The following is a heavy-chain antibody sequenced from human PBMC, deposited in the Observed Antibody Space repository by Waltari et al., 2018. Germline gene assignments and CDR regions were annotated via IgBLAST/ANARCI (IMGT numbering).Heavy chain of an antibody. J-gene: IGHJ6*02. CDR2: ISSSGSTI. CDR3: ARDTRLYCTNGVCYEDYYYYYGMDV. D-gene: IGHD2-8*01. V-gene: IGHV3-48*03. Sequence: EVQLVESGGGLVQPGGSLRLSCAASGFTFSRYEMNWVRQAPGKGLEWVSYISSSGSTIYYADSVKGRFTISRDNAKNSLYLQMNSLRAEDTAVYYCARDTRLYCTNGVCYEDYYYYYGMDVWGQGP. CDR1: GFTFSRYE.